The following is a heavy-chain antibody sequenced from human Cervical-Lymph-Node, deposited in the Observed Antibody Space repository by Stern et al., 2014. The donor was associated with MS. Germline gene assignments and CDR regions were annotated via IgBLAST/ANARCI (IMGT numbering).Heavy chain of an antibody. D-gene: IGHD4-17*01. CDR3: ARDMSTVTTPYFDY. J-gene: IGHJ4*02. CDR2: INANSGGT. V-gene: IGHV1-2*02. Sequence: VQLVESGAEVMRPGASVKVACKASGFTFTSCYMHWVRQAPGQGLEWMGWINANSGGTNSAQKFQGRVTMTRDTSISTVYMDLTGLTSDDTAIYYCARDMSTVTTPYFDYWGQGTLVTVPS. CDR1: GFTFTSCY.